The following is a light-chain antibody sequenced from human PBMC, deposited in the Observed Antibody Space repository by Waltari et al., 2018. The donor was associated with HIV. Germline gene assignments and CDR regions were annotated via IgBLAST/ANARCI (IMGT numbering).Light chain of an antibody. CDR2: SAS. Sequence: DIVMTQSPHSLALSLGERATINCKSSQSLLYSSKNENFLAWYQQKPGQTPQLLIYSASTRGSGVPDRFSGSVSGTDFTLTINSLQSGDVAVYFCQQYYTTPPTFGQGTRVEIK. CDR3: QQYYTTPPT. J-gene: IGKJ1*01. V-gene: IGKV4-1*01. CDR1: QSLLYSSKNENF.